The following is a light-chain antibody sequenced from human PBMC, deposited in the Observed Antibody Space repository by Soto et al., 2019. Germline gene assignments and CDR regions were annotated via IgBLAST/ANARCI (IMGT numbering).Light chain of an antibody. CDR3: QQLNSYPLT. Sequence: DIQLTQSPSILSASVGDRVTITCRASQDISGYLAWYQQRPGEAPKLLIYAASTLQSGVPSRFSGSGSGTEFTLTISSLQPEDFATYSCQQLNSYPLTFGGGTKVEIK. V-gene: IGKV1-9*01. CDR2: AAS. CDR1: QDISGY. J-gene: IGKJ4*01.